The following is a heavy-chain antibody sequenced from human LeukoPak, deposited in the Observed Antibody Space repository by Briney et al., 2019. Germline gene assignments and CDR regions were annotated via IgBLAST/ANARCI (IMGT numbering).Heavy chain of an antibody. CDR1: GFTFSSYS. V-gene: IGHV3-21*04. Sequence: GGSLRLSCAASGFTFSSYSMNWVRQAPGKGLEWVSSISSSSSYIYYADSVKGRFTISRDNAKNSLYLQMNSLKAEDTAVYFCARVEMATSSLDLWGQGTLVIVSS. CDR2: ISSSSSYI. D-gene: IGHD5-24*01. CDR3: ARVEMATSSLDL. J-gene: IGHJ5*02.